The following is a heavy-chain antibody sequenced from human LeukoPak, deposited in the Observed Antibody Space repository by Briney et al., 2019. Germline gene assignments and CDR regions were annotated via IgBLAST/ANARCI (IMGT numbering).Heavy chain of an antibody. Sequence: SETLSLTCTVSGGSVSSGSYYWSWIRQPPGKGLEWIGCIYYSGSTNYNPSLKSRVTISVDTSKNQFSLKLSSVTAADTAVYYCARGLIAVAGTFFDYWGQGTLVTVSS. D-gene: IGHD6-19*01. J-gene: IGHJ4*02. CDR3: ARGLIAVAGTFFDY. CDR1: GGSVSSGSYY. CDR2: IYYSGST. V-gene: IGHV4-61*01.